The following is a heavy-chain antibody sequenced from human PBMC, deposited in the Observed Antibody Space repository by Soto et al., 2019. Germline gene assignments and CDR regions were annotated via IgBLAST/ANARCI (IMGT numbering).Heavy chain of an antibody. D-gene: IGHD1-26*01. CDR1: GGTISSSSYS. V-gene: IGHV4-39*02. J-gene: IGHJ6*02. CDR2: VYYSGST. CDR3: ARDRWGSDYYYYYGMDV. Sequence: TSETLSLTCTVSGGTISSSSYSWGWIRQPPGKGLEWIGTVYYSGSTDCNPSLKSRVTISVDTSKNQFSLKLESVTAADTAVYYCARDRWGSDYYYYYGMDVWGQGTTVTVSS.